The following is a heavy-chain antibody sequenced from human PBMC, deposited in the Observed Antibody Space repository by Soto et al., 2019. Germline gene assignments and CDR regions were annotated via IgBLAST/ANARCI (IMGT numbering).Heavy chain of an antibody. CDR1: GGTFSSYA. Sequence: SVKVSCKXSGGTFSSYAISWVRQAPGQGLEWMGGIIPIFGTANYAQKFQGRVTITADKSTSTAYMELSSLRSEDTAVYYCARPASYDFWSGYAVYYYYGMDVWGQGTTVTVSS. V-gene: IGHV1-69*06. J-gene: IGHJ6*02. D-gene: IGHD3-3*01. CDR2: IIPIFGTA. CDR3: ARPASYDFWSGYAVYYYYGMDV.